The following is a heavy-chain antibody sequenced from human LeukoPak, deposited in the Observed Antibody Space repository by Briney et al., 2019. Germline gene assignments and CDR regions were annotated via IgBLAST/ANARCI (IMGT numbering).Heavy chain of an antibody. CDR3: ARGLLLWFGEPPGFDL. V-gene: IGHV4-34*01. Sequence: SETLSLTCADYGGSFSGYYWNWIRQPPGKGLESIGEINHSGSTNYNPSLKSRVTISADTSKNQFSLKLSSVTAADTAVYYCARGLLLWFGEPPGFDLWGRGTLVTVSS. CDR2: INHSGST. J-gene: IGHJ2*01. CDR1: GGSFSGYY. D-gene: IGHD3-10*01.